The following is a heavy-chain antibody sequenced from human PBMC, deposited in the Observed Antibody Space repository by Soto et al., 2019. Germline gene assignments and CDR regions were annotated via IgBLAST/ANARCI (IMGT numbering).Heavy chain of an antibody. J-gene: IGHJ1*01. CDR3: AKQSVPRPRKTVTFGF. CDR2: SSGSGGST. V-gene: IGHV3-23*01. CDR1: GFTFSSYA. Sequence: EVQLLESGGGLVQPGGSLRLSCAASGFTFSSYAMSWVRQAPGKGLEWVSASSGSGGSTYYADSVKGRFTISRDNYKNTLHLQTDSLRAEDTAVYYCAKQSVPRPRKTVTFGFWGQGTLVTVSS. D-gene: IGHD4-17*01.